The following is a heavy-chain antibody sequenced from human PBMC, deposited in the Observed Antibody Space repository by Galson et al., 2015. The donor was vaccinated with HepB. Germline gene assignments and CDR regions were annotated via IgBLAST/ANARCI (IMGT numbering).Heavy chain of an antibody. V-gene: IGHV1-46*01. CDR1: GYTFTRYY. CDR3: ARARVFPQNWFDP. CDR2: INPSGATT. D-gene: IGHD6-13*01. Sequence: SVKVSCKASGYTFTRYYMHWVRQAPGQGLEWMGIINPSGATTSYAQKFQGRVTMTRDTSTSTVYMELSSLRSEDTAVYYCARARVFPQNWFDPWGQGTLVTVSS. J-gene: IGHJ5*02.